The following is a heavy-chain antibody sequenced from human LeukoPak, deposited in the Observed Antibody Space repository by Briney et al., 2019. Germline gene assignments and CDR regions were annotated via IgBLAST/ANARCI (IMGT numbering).Heavy chain of an antibody. CDR2: IYSGGST. D-gene: IGHD3-3*01. J-gene: IGHJ6*02. V-gene: IGHV3-66*01. CDR1: GFTVSSNY. Sequence: GGSLRLSCAASGFTVSSNYMSWVRQAPGKGLEWVSVIYSGGSTYYADSVKGRFTISRDNSKNTLYLQMNSLRAEDTAVYYCARGKAGGVVRTYYCYGMDVWGQGTTVTVSS. CDR3: ARGKAGGVVRTYYCYGMDV.